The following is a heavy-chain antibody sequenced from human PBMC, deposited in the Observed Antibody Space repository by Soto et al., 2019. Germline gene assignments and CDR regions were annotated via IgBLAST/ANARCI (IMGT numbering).Heavy chain of an antibody. D-gene: IGHD2-21*01. J-gene: IGHJ5*02. CDR1: GGSISSGGYY. CDR2: IYYSGST. Sequence: QVQLQESGPGLVKPSQTLSLTCTVSGGSISSGGYYWSWIRQHPGKGLEWIGYIYYSGSTYYNPSLKSRVTISVDTSKNQFSLKLSSVTAADTAVYYCARGWKGPEKPTPGDWIDPWGQGTLVTVSS. CDR3: ARGWKGPEKPTPGDWIDP. V-gene: IGHV4-31*03.